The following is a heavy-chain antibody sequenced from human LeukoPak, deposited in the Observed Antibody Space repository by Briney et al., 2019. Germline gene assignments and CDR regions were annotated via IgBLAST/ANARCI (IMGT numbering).Heavy chain of an antibody. D-gene: IGHD2-2*01. Sequence: GASVKVSCKASGGTFSSYAISWVRQAPGQGLEWMGGIIPIFGTANYAQKFQGRVTITADESTSTAYMELSSLRSEDTAVYYCARDLHYCSSTSCHFDYWGQGTLVTVSS. CDR3: ARDLHYCSSTSCHFDY. CDR2: IIPIFGTA. CDR1: GGTFSSYA. V-gene: IGHV1-69*13. J-gene: IGHJ4*02.